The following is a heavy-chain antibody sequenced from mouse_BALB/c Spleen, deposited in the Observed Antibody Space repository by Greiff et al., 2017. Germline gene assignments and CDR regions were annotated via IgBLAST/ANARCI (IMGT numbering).Heavy chain of an antibody. V-gene: IGHV7-3*02. D-gene: IGHD1-1*01. CDR3: ARDYYGTAYAMDY. Sequence: EVKLVESGGGLVQPGGSLRLSCATSGFTFTDYYMSWVRQPPGKALEWLGFIRNKANGYTTEYSASVKGRFTISRDNSQSILYLQMNTLRAEDSATYDCARDYYGTAYAMDYWGQGTSVTVSS. J-gene: IGHJ4*01. CDR2: IRNKANGYTT. CDR1: GFTFTDYY.